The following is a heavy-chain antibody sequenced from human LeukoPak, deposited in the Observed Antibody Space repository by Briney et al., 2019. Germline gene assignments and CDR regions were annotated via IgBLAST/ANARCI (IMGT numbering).Heavy chain of an antibody. V-gene: IGHV3-30*04. D-gene: IGHD6-19*01. CDR1: GFTFTNYA. CDR3: AKGQQWLDSYFDY. Sequence: GGSLRLSCAASGFTFTNYAMHWVRQAPGKGLEWVAVISFDGRNKFYADSVKGQFTISKDSSKNTLYLQMNSLRTEDTAVYFCAKGQQWLDSYFDYWGQGTLVTVSS. CDR2: ISFDGRNK. J-gene: IGHJ4*02.